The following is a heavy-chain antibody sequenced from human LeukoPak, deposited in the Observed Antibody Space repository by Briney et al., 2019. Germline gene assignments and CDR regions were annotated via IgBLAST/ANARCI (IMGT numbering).Heavy chain of an antibody. J-gene: IGHJ4*02. CDR3: VRKARLFEY. CDR1: GFTFSDYY. Sequence: PGGSLRLSCVVSGFTFSDYYMTWIRQAPGKGLEFLSYISVGGDTTYYADSVKGRFTISRDNAKNLLYLQMNSLRAEETAIYYCVRKARLFEYWGRAALVTVSS. V-gene: IGHV3-11*01. CDR2: ISVGGDTT.